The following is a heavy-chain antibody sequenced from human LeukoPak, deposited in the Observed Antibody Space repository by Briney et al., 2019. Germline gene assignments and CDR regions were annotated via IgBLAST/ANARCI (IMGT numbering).Heavy chain of an antibody. CDR3: AGGQGRWSDYFDY. CDR2: IKQDGSEK. Sequence: PGGSLRLSCAASGFTFSSYWMSWVRQAPGKGLEWVANIKQDGSEKYYVDSVKGRFTISRDNAKNSLYLQMNSLRAEDTAVYYCAGGQGRWSDYFDYWGQGTLVTVSS. CDR1: GFTFSSYW. V-gene: IGHV3-7*01. D-gene: IGHD6-13*01. J-gene: IGHJ4*02.